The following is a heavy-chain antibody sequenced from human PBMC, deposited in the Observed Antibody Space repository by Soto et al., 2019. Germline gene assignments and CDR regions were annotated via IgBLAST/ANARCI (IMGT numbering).Heavy chain of an antibody. CDR2: IIPILGIA. CDR3: ARDIAAAGTHWYFDL. CDR1: GGTFSSYT. Sequence: QVQLVQSGAEVKKPGSSVKVSCKASGGTFSSYTISWVRQAPGQGLEWMGRIIPILGIANYAQKFQGRVTITADKFTSTAYMELSSLRSEDTAVYYCARDIAAAGTHWYFDLWGRGTLVTVSS. V-gene: IGHV1-69*08. D-gene: IGHD6-13*01. J-gene: IGHJ2*01.